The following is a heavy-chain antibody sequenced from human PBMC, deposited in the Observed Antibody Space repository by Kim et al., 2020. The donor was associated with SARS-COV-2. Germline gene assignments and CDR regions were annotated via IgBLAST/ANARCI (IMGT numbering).Heavy chain of an antibody. Sequence: GGSLRLSCAASGFNFGDYWMSWVRQAPGKGLEWVANIKPDGSGKYYVDSVRGRFTISRDNAKTSLYLQMNSLTPEDTAVYYCARVISGSWNWWGQGTLVAVSS. CDR1: GFNFGDYW. CDR3: ARVISGSWNW. CDR2: IKPDGSGK. J-gene: IGHJ4*02. D-gene: IGHD1-7*01. V-gene: IGHV3-7*01.